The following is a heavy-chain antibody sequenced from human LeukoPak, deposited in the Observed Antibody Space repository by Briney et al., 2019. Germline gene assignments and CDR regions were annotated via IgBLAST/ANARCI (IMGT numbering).Heavy chain of an antibody. V-gene: IGHV3-33*01. D-gene: IGHD6-13*01. CDR2: IWNDGNNK. J-gene: IGHJ3*02. CDR3: ARETVMGAVGTFDI. CDR1: RFTFSGYV. Sequence: QPGRSLRLSCAASRFTFSGYVMHWVRQAPGKGLECVAVIWNDGNNKYYVDSVKGRFTISRDNSKNTLYLQMNSLRAEDTAVYYCARETVMGAVGTFDIWGHGTMVTVSS.